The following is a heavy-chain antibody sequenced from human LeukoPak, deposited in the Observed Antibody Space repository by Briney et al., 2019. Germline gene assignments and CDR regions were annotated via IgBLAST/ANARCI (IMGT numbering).Heavy chain of an antibody. Sequence: GGSLRLSCAASGFTFSSFALSWVRQAPGKGLEWVSSISGSGGTTYHADSLKGRFTISRDNSKNTLYLQMNSLRAEDTAVYYCAKDRYYYGSGSYPWFDPWGQGTLVTVSS. J-gene: IGHJ5*02. V-gene: IGHV3-23*01. CDR1: GFTFSSFA. CDR2: ISGSGGTT. D-gene: IGHD3-10*01. CDR3: AKDRYYYGSGSYPWFDP.